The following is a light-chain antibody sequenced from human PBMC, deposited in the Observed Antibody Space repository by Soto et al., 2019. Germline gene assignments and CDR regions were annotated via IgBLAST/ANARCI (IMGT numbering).Light chain of an antibody. V-gene: IGLV2-14*01. J-gene: IGLJ1*01. CDR1: SSDIGSYDH. Sequence: QSALTQPASVSGSPGQSITISCSGTSSDIGSYDHVAWYQQFPGKSPKLMIYAVSDRPSGVSDCFSGSKSGITASLTISGLQTEDEADYYCISYTNRQSYVFGTGTKVTVL. CDR2: AVS. CDR3: ISYTNRQSYV.